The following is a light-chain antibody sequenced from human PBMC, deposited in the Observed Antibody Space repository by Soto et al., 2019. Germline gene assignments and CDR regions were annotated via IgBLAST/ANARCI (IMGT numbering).Light chain of an antibody. CDR1: SGHSSYA. Sequence: QPVLTQSPSASASLGASVKLTCTLSSGHSSYAIAWHQQQPEKGPRYLMKLNSDGSHSKGDGIPDRFSGSSSGAERYLTISSLQSEDEADYYCQTWGTGGVFGGGTQVTVL. CDR3: QTWGTGGV. V-gene: IGLV4-69*01. J-gene: IGLJ3*02. CDR2: LNSDGSH.